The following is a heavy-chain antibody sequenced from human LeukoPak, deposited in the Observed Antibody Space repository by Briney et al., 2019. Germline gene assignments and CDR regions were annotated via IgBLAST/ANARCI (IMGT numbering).Heavy chain of an antibody. CDR1: GFSFSTYG. D-gene: IGHD7-27*01. J-gene: IGHJ4*02. CDR3: ARDWGNWGYGWYFDH. Sequence: GGSLRLSCAASGFSFSTYGMHWVRQAPGKGLEWVAVISHDGDNKYYVDSVKGRFTISRDNSKNTLYLQMNSLRAEDTAVYYCARDWGNWGYGWYFDHWGQGTLVTVSS. V-gene: IGHV3-30*03. CDR2: ISHDGDNK.